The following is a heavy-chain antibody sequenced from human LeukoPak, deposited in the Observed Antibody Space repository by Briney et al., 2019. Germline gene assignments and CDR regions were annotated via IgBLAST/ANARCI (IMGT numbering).Heavy chain of an antibody. J-gene: IGHJ4*02. CDR3: ARETYNGRYYYFDY. V-gene: IGHV1-2*06. D-gene: IGHD1-26*01. Sequence: ASVNVSCKASGYTFIDYYIHWVRQAPGQGLEWTGRINPKSGGTNHAQKFQGRVTMTRDTSISTAYMELSSLRSDDTAVYFCARETYNGRYYYFDYWGQGTLVTVSS. CDR1: GYTFIDYY. CDR2: INPKSGGT.